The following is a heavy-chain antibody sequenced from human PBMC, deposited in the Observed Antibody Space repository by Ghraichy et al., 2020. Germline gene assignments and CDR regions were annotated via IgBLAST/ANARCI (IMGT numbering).Heavy chain of an antibody. V-gene: IGHV4-34*01. CDR1: GGSFNVYY. D-gene: IGHD3-10*01. J-gene: IGHJ5*02. CDR2: INHSGST. CDR3: ARGRRGAFDP. Sequence: SQTLSLTCAVYGGSFNVYYCSWIRQPPGKGLEWIGEINHSGSTNYNPSLKSRVTISVDTSKNQFSLKVNSVTAADTAVYYCARGRRGAFDPWGQGTLVTVSS.